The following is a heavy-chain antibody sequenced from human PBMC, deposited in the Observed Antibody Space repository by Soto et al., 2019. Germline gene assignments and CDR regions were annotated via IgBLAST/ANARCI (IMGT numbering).Heavy chain of an antibody. Sequence: SGPTLVNPTQTLTLTCTFSGFSLRTSEVGVGWIRQPPGKALEWLALIYWDNDKRYSPSLESRLTITKDTSKNQVVLTMTNMDPVDTATYSCAHGRSGSYYGYWGQGILVTVSS. D-gene: IGHD1-26*01. V-gene: IGHV2-5*02. J-gene: IGHJ4*02. CDR3: AHGRSGSYYGY. CDR2: IYWDNDK. CDR1: GFSLRTSEVG.